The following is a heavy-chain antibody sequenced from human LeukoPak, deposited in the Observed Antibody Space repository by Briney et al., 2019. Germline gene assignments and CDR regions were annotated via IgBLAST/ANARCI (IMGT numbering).Heavy chain of an antibody. D-gene: IGHD3-22*01. CDR3: ARVGGYPFDAFDI. Sequence: QTGGSLRLSCAASGFTFSSYAMHWVRQAPGKGLEYVSAISSNGGSTYYANSVKGRFTISRDNSKNTLYLQMGSLRAEDMAVYYCARVGGYPFDAFDIWGQGTMVTVSS. V-gene: IGHV3-64*01. CDR2: ISSNGGST. CDR1: GFTFSSYA. J-gene: IGHJ3*02.